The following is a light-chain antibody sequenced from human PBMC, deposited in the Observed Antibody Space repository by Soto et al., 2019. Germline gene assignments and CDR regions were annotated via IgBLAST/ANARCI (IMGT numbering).Light chain of an antibody. J-gene: IGLJ3*02. CDR1: SGSVSTNYY. CDR3: VLYISGGTWV. V-gene: IGLV8-61*01. Sequence: QIVVTQEPSFSVSPGGTVTLTCGLNSGSVSTNYYPAWYQQTPGQAPRALIYHTNTRSSGVPDRFSGSILGNKAALTISGAQADDESDYYCVLYISGGTWVFGGGTKLTVL. CDR2: HTN.